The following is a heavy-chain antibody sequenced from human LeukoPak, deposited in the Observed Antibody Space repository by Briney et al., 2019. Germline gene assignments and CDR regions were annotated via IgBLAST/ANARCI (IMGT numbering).Heavy chain of an antibody. CDR2: IRSKASGGTT. Sequence: GRSLRLSCTPSGFTFCDYAMSWFRQAPGKGLEWVGFIRSKASGGTTEYAASVKDRLTISRDDSKSIAYLQMNSLKTDDTALYYCARGHSAYDPFDYWGQGTLVTVSS. CDR1: GFTFCDYA. CDR3: ARGHSAYDPFDY. D-gene: IGHD5-12*01. V-gene: IGHV3-49*03. J-gene: IGHJ4*02.